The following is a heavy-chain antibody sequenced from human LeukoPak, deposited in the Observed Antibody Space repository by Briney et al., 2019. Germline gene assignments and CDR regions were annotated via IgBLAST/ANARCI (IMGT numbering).Heavy chain of an antibody. V-gene: IGHV1-8*01. CDR1: GYTFTSYD. CDR2: MNPNSGNT. CDR3: ARGLPLYSYDSSGPDY. Sequence: ASVKVSCKASGYTFTSYDINWVRQATGQGLEWMGWMNPNSGNTGYAQKFQGRVTMTRNTSISTAYMELSSLRSEDTAVYYCARGLPLYSYDSSGPDYWGQGTLVTVSS. J-gene: IGHJ4*02. D-gene: IGHD3-22*01.